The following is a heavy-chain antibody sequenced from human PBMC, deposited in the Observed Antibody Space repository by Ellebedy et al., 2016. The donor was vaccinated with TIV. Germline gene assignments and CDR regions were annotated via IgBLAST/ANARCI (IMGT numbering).Heavy chain of an antibody. V-gene: IGHV3-7*02. D-gene: IGHD2-21*01. J-gene: IGHJ6*02. CDR3: ARAAHFYSYGLDV. CDR1: GFTSSLYW. CDR2: IKQDGSEK. Sequence: GGSLRLXCAASGFTSSLYWMTWVRQAPGKGLEWVANIKQDGSEKYYMDSVKGRFTISRDNAKNSLYVQMNSLRAEDTAVYYCARAAHFYSYGLDVWGQGTKVTVSS.